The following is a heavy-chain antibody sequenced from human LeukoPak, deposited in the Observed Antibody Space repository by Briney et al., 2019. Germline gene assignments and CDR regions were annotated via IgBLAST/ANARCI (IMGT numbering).Heavy chain of an antibody. V-gene: IGHV3-7*01. CDR3: VRDSPGYGAHDFD. J-gene: IGHJ4*02. D-gene: IGHD5-12*01. CDR2: IKEDGSAK. CDR1: GFTFSSYW. Sequence: PGGSLRLSCAASGFTFSSYWMSWVRQAPGKGLEWVANIKEDGSAKYYVDSVKGRFTISRDNAKNSLYLQMNNLSAEDTAVYYCVRDSPGYGAHDFDWGQGTLVTVSS.